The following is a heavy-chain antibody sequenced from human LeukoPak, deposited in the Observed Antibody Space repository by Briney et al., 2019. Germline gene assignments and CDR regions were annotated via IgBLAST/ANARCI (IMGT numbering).Heavy chain of an antibody. CDR1: GFTFSSYS. D-gene: IGHD4-17*01. CDR2: ISSSSSTI. CDR3: AADSLPTVSNWFDP. Sequence: GGSLRLSCAASGFTFSSYSMNWVRQAPGKGLEWVSYISSSSSTIYYADSVKGRFTISRDNAKNSLYLQMNSLRAEDTAVYYCAADSLPTVSNWFDPWGQGTLVTVSS. J-gene: IGHJ5*02. V-gene: IGHV3-48*01.